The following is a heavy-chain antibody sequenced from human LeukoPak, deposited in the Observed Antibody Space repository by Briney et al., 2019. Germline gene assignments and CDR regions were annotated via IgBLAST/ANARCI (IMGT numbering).Heavy chain of an antibody. CDR3: ARDRLPASYYYGMDV. CDR2: IYYSGST. Sequence: SETLSLTCTVSGGSISSYYWSWIRQPPGKGLEWIGYIYYSGSTYYNPSLRSRITISVDTSKNQFSLKLSSVTAADTAMYYCARDRLPASYYYGMDVWGQGTTVTVSS. CDR1: GGSISSYY. D-gene: IGHD2-2*01. V-gene: IGHV4-30-4*08. J-gene: IGHJ6*02.